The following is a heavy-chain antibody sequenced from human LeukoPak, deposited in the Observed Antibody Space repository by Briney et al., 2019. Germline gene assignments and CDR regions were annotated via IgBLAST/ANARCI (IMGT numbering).Heavy chain of an antibody. V-gene: IGHV1-69*02. Sequence: SVTVSCTASGGTLINYPFSWVRQAPGQGLEWMGKIIPSVGLTRYAEKFQGRLTLTGDTSTTTAYMELSSLTSDDTAVYYCARPRGDAAGVKTWFDPWGPGTLVIVSS. CDR1: GGTLINYP. CDR2: IIPSVGLT. CDR3: ARPRGDAAGVKTWFDP. D-gene: IGHD6-13*01. J-gene: IGHJ5*02.